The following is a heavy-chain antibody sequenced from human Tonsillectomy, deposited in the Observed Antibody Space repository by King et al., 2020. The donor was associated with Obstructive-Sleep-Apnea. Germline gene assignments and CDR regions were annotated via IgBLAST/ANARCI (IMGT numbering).Heavy chain of an antibody. CDR1: GGSISSYY. CDR2: IYSSGST. CDR3: ARDRAGYSSGYSTFDY. V-gene: IGHV4-59*01. D-gene: IGHD3-22*01. J-gene: IGHJ4*02. Sequence: VQLQESGPGLVKPSETLSLTCNVSGGSISSYYWSWIRQPPGKGLEWIGYIYSSGSTHYNPSLRGRVTISVDTSKNQFSLNLSSVTAADTAVYYCARDRAGYSSGYSTFDYWGQGTLVTASS.